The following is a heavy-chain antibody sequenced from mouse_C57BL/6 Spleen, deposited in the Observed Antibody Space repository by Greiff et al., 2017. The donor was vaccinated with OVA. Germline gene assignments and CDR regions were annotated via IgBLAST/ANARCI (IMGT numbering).Heavy chain of an antibody. D-gene: IGHD2-12*01. CDR2: IYPGDGDT. CDR1: GYAFSSSW. V-gene: IGHV1-82*01. Sequence: QVHVKQSGPELVKPGASVKISCKASGYAFSSSWMNWVKQRPGKGLEWIGRIYPGDGDTNYNGKFKGKATLTADKSSSTAYMQLSSLTSEDSAVYFCARRIYDGYYAMDYWGQGTSVTVSS. CDR3: ARRIYDGYYAMDY. J-gene: IGHJ4*01.